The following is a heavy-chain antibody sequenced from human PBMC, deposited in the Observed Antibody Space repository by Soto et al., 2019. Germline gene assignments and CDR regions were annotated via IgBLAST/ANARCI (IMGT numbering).Heavy chain of an antibody. V-gene: IGHV4-34*01. J-gene: IGHJ4*02. CDR2: INHSGST. D-gene: IGHD6-13*01. Sequence: QVQLQQWGAGLLKASETLSLTCAVYGGSFSGYYWSWIRQPPGKGLEWIGEINHSGSTNYNPSLKSQVTISVDTSKSQFSLKLSSVTAAATAVYYCARTGGRSSWYDPHRFDSWGQGTLVTVSS. CDR1: GGSFSGYY. CDR3: ARTGGRSSWYDPHRFDS.